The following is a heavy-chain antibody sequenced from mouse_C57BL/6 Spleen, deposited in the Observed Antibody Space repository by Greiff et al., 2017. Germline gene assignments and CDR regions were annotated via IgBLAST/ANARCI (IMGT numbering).Heavy chain of an antibody. Sequence: EVKLMESGPELVKPGASVKISCKASGYSFTGYYMNWVKQSPEKSLEWIGEINPSTGGTTYNQKFKAKATLTVDKSSSTAYMQLKSLTSEDSAVYYCARKGYGSAWFAYWGQGTLVTVSA. V-gene: IGHV1-42*01. CDR2: INPSTGGT. J-gene: IGHJ3*01. CDR3: ARKGYGSAWFAY. CDR1: GYSFTGYY. D-gene: IGHD1-1*01.